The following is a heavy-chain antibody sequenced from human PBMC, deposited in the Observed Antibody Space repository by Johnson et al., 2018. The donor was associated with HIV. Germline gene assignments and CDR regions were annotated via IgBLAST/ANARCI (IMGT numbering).Heavy chain of an antibody. Sequence: VQLVESGGGLVQPGGSLRLSCAASGFTVSSNYMSWVRQAPGKGLEWVSVIYSGGNTYYADSVKGRFTISRDNSKNTLSLQMNSLRVEDTDVYYCAKEQGIGGATVFDIWGQGTMVTVSS. J-gene: IGHJ3*02. CDR3: AKEQGIGGATVFDI. D-gene: IGHD1-26*01. CDR1: GFTVSSNY. CDR2: IYSGGNT. V-gene: IGHV3-66*01.